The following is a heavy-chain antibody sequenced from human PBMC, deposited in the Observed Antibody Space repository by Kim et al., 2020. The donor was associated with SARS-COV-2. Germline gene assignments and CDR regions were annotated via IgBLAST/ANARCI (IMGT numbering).Heavy chain of an antibody. CDR3: AGDKGGYALGYCFDY. J-gene: IGHJ4*02. V-gene: IGHV3-11*01. Sequence: DSVKGRFTTSRDNAKNSLYLQMNSLGAEDTAVYYCAGDKGGYALGYCFDYWGQGTLVTVSS. D-gene: IGHD2-2*01.